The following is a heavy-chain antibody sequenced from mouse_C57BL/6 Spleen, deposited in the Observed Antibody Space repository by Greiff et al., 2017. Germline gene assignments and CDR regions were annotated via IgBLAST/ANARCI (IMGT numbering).Heavy chain of an antibody. CDR3: ARQRGFAY. J-gene: IGHJ3*01. V-gene: IGHV5-12*01. CDR2: ISNGGGST. Sequence: EVMLVESGGGLVQPGGSLKLSCAASGFTFSDYYMYWVRQTPEKRLEWVAYISNGGGSTYYPDTVKGRFTISRENAKNTLYLQMSRLKSEDTAMYYCARQRGFAYWGQGTLVTVSA. CDR1: GFTFSDYY.